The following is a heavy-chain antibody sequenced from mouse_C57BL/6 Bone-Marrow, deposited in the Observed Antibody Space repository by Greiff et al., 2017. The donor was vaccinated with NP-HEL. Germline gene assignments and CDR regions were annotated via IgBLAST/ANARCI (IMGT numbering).Heavy chain of an antibody. CDR1: GYTFTDYE. CDR3: TRGRYYGSSVVWFAY. D-gene: IGHD1-1*01. V-gene: IGHV1-15*01. J-gene: IGHJ3*01. CDR2: IDPETGGT. Sequence: QVQLQQSGAELVRPGASVTLSCKASGYTFTDYEMHWVKQTPVHGLEWIGAIDPETGGTAYNQKFKGKAILTADKSSSTAYMELRSLTSEDSAVYYGTRGRYYGSSVVWFAYWGQGTLVTVSA.